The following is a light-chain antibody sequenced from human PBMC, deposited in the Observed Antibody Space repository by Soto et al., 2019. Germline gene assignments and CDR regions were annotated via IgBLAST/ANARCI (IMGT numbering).Light chain of an antibody. Sequence: DIQMTQSPSTLCASVGDSVTITCRASQSVGRWLAWYQQKPGKAPEVLIYKASTLQYGVPSRFSGSGSGTEFTLTISSLQPDDFATYYCQQYDSYSTFGQGTKGEIK. J-gene: IGKJ1*01. CDR3: QQYDSYST. CDR2: KAS. CDR1: QSVGRW. V-gene: IGKV1-5*03.